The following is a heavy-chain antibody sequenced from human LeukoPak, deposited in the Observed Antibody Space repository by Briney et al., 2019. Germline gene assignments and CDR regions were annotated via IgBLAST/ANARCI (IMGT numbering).Heavy chain of an antibody. CDR1: GYTFTSYD. CDR3: ARGGVPAAGWGYYYYYMDV. J-gene: IGHJ6*03. Sequence: GASVKVSCKASGYTFTSYDINWVRQATGQGLEWMGWMNPNSGNTGYAQKFQGRVTMTRDTSISTAYMELSSLRSEDTAVYYCARGGVPAAGWGYYYYYMDVWGKGTTVTVSS. CDR2: MNPNSGNT. D-gene: IGHD2-2*01. V-gene: IGHV1-8*01.